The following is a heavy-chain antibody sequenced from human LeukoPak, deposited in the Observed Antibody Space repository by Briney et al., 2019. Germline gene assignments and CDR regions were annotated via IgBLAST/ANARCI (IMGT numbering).Heavy chain of an antibody. CDR2: IRYDGSNK. CDR1: GFTFSSYG. Sequence: GGSLRLSCAASGFTFSSYGMHWVRRAPGKGLEWVAFIRYDGSNKYYADSVKGRFTISRDNAKNSLYLQMNSLRAEDTAVYYCASRTYYYYYMDVWGKGTTVTVSS. J-gene: IGHJ6*03. V-gene: IGHV3-30*02. CDR3: ASRTYYYYYMDV.